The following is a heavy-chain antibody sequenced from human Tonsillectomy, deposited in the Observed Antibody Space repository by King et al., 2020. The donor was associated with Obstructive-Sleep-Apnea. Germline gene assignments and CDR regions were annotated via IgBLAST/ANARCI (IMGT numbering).Heavy chain of an antibody. Sequence: VQLVESGGGLVQPGRSLRLSCAASGFTFDDYAMHWVRQAPGKGLEWVSGISWNSGSIGYADSVKGRFTISRDNAKNSLYLQMNSLRAEDTALYYCAKGALRGYSYGHDYFDYWGQGTLVTVSS. CDR1: GFTFDDYA. CDR3: AKGALRGYSYGHDYFDY. V-gene: IGHV3-9*01. J-gene: IGHJ4*02. CDR2: ISWNSGSI. D-gene: IGHD5-18*01.